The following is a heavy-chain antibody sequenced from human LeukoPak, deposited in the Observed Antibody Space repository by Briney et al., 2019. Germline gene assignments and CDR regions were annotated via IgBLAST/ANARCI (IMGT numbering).Heavy chain of an antibody. D-gene: IGHD3-9*01. CDR1: GYTFTGYY. CDR3: ARSPHILTGENFDY. CDR2: INPNSGDT. V-gene: IGHV1-2*02. J-gene: IGHJ4*02. Sequence: ASVKVSCKASGYTFTGYYIHWVRQAPGQGLEWMGLINPNSGDTNYAQKFQGRITITRDTSISTAYMEMSRLRSDDTALYYCARSPHILTGENFDYWGQGTLVTVSS.